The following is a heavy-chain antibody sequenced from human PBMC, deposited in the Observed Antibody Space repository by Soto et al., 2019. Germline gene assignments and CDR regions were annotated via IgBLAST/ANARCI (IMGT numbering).Heavy chain of an antibody. J-gene: IGHJ3*02. D-gene: IGHD2-21*02. Sequence: NPSETLSLTCTVSGGSISSGDYYWSWIRQPPGKGLEWIGYIYYSGSTYYNPSLKSRVTISVDTSKNQFSLKLSSVTAADTAVYYCARGGIVVVTAIPSDDFDIWGQGTMVTVSS. V-gene: IGHV4-30-4*01. CDR2: IYYSGST. CDR1: GGSISSGDYY. CDR3: ARGGIVVVTAIPSDDFDI.